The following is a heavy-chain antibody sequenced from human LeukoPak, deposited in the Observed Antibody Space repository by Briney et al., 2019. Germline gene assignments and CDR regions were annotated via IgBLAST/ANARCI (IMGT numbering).Heavy chain of an antibody. CDR1: GGSISSSSYY. Sequence: PSETLSLTCTVSGGSISSSSYYWGWIRQPPGKGLEWIGSIYYSGSTYYNPSLKSRVTISVDTSKNQFSLELSSVTAADTAVYYCARNVVVVAANWFDPWGQGTLVTVSS. CDR3: ARNVVVVAANWFDP. D-gene: IGHD2-15*01. J-gene: IGHJ5*02. V-gene: IGHV4-39*07. CDR2: IYYSGST.